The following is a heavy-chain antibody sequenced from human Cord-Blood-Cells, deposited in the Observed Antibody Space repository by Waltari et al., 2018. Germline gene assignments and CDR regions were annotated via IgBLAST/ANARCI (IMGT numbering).Heavy chain of an antibody. CDR2: IYYRGST. CDR1: GGSISSYY. CDR3: ARAGIYDILTGYYKGAFDI. J-gene: IGHJ3*02. D-gene: IGHD3-9*01. V-gene: IGHV4-59*01. Sequence: QVQLQESGPGLVKPSETLSLTCTVSGGSISSYYWSWFRQPPGKGLDWIGYIYYRGSTNYNPSLKSRVTISVDTSKNQFSLKLSSVTAADTAVYYCARAGIYDILTGYYKGAFDIWGQGTMVTVSS.